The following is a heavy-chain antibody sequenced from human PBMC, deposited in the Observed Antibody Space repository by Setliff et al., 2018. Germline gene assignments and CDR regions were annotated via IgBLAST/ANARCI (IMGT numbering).Heavy chain of an antibody. CDR1: GRSFTSFW. J-gene: IGHJ3*02. CDR3: ARSPLDDAFDI. V-gene: IGHV5-51*01. CDR2: IYPGDFDT. Sequence: PGESLKISCKGSGRSFTSFWIGWVRQMPGKGLEWMGIIYPGDFDTRYRSSFQGQVTISVDKSISTVYLHWSSLKASDTAMYYCARSPLDDAFDIWGQGTMVTVSS.